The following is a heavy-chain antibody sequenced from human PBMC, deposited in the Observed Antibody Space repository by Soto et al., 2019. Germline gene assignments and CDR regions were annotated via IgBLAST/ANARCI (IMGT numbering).Heavy chain of an antibody. D-gene: IGHD1-26*01. CDR2: IYYSGST. CDR1: GGSVNSGIYY. J-gene: IGHJ4*02. CDR3: ARAYSGSYFDY. Sequence: QVQLQESGPGLVKPSETLSLTCTVSGGSVNSGIYYWSWIRQPPGKGLEWIGYIYYSGSTNYNPSLKSRVTISVDTSKNQFSLKLSSVTAADTAVYYCARAYSGSYFDYWGQGTLVTVSS. V-gene: IGHV4-61*01.